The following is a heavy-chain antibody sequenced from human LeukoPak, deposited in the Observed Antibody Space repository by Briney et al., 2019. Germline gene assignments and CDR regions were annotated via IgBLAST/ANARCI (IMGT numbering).Heavy chain of an antibody. D-gene: IGHD6-6*01. V-gene: IGHV3-74*01. CDR2: INGDGSRT. Sequence: PGGSLRLSCAASGFTFSSNWMHWVRQAPGKGLVWVSRINGDGSRTSYADSVKGRFTISRDNAKNTLYLLLNSLRAEDTAVYYCSSPKYSSSSSQFDYWGQGTLVTVSS. CDR3: SSPKYSSSSSQFDY. CDR1: GFTFSSNW. J-gene: IGHJ4*02.